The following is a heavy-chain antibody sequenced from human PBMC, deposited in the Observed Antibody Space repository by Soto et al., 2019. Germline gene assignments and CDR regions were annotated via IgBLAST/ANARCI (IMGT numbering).Heavy chain of an antibody. CDR2: IYRTGSP. CDR3: ASRDPGTSVDY. Sequence: SETLSLTCAVSGGSFTSNNWWTWVRQPPGQGLEWIGEIYRTGSPNYTPSLKSRVTISLDKSENQFSLKVTSLTAADTAVYYCASRDPGTSVDYWGQGTLVTVSS. CDR1: GGSFTSNNW. V-gene: IGHV4-4*02. J-gene: IGHJ4*02. D-gene: IGHD1-7*01.